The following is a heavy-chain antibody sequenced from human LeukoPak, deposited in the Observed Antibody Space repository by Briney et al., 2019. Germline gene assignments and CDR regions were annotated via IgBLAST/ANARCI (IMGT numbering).Heavy chain of an antibody. CDR1: GGSFSGYY. V-gene: IGHV4-34*01. CDR2: INPSRNT. J-gene: IGHJ5*02. CDR3: ATSTKVVRPDSWDT. Sequence: SETLSLTCAVFGGSFSGYYWNWIRQPPGKGLEWIGQINPSRNTNYNPSLKSRVTMTIDTSKKEVSLKLTSVTAADTSIYFCATSTKVVRPDSWDTWGQGTLVTVSS. D-gene: IGHD4-11*01.